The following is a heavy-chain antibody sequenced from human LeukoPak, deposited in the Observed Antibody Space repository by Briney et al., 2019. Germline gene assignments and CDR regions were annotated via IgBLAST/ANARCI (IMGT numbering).Heavy chain of an antibody. CDR2: IKHDGSEK. V-gene: IGHV3-7*03. CDR1: GFIFTNYF. CDR3: ARMQRITMIVVVITSAAFDI. Sequence: GGSLRLSCAASGFIFTNYFMGWVRQAPGKGLEWVASIKHDGSEKYYVDSVRGRFTISRDNSKNTLYLQMNSLRAEDTAVYYCARMQRITMIVVVITSAAFDIWGQGTMVTVSS. D-gene: IGHD3-22*01. J-gene: IGHJ3*02.